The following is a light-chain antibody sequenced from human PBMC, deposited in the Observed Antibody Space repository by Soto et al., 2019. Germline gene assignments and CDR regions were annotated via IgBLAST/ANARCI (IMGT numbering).Light chain of an antibody. J-gene: IGKJ3*01. CDR3: KKYYSAPQA. CDR1: QDITHY. Sequence: DIRITQPPSSMSASVSDKVTITCRASQDITHYLAWHQQKPGKAPQLLIYAASALQSGVPSRFSGSRSGTNFTLTITSLQPENVATYYCKKYYSAPQAFGPGTKVDIK. V-gene: IGKV1-27*01. CDR2: AAS.